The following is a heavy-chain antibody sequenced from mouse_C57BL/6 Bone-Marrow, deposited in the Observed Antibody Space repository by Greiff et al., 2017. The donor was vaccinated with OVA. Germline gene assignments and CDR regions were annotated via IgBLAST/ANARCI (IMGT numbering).Heavy chain of an antibody. V-gene: IGHV5-16*01. CDR2: INYDGSST. CDR3: TRVDSNYGWYFDV. Sequence: EVQGVESEGGLVQPGRSMKLSCTASGFTFSDYYMAWVRQVPEKGLEWVATINYDGSSTYYLDSLKSRFIILRDNANNILYLHMSSLKYEDTATYYCTRVDSNYGWYFDVWGTGTTVTVSS. D-gene: IGHD2-5*01. CDR1: GFTFSDYY. J-gene: IGHJ1*03.